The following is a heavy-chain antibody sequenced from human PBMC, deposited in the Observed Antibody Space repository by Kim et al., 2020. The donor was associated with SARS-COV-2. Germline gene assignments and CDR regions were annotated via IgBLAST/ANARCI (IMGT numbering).Heavy chain of an antibody. CDR1: GFTFRSYA. D-gene: IGHD2-2*01. V-gene: IGHV3-30-3*01. CDR3: ASESVYCSSTSCPSGYFDY. CDR2: ISHDGSNK. J-gene: IGHJ4*02. Sequence: GGSLRLSCAASGFTFRSYAMHWVRQAPGKGLEWLAVISHDGSNKYYADSVKGRFTISRDNSKNTLYLQMNSLRAEDTAVYYCASESVYCSSTSCPSGYFDYWGQGTLVTVSS.